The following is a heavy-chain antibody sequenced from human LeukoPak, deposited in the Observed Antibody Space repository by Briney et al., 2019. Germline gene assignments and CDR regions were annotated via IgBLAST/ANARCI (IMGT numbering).Heavy chain of an antibody. J-gene: IGHJ3*02. CDR2: INHAGST. V-gene: IGHV4-34*01. D-gene: IGHD7-27*01. CDR1: GGSFPYYY. Sequence: SETLSLTCALYGGSFPYYYWSWIRQPPGKGLEWIGEINHAGSTNYNPSLKSRVTISVDTSKNQFSLKLSSVTAADTAVYYCASSPGDSRLGDAFDIWGQGTMVTVSS. CDR3: ASSPGDSRLGDAFDI.